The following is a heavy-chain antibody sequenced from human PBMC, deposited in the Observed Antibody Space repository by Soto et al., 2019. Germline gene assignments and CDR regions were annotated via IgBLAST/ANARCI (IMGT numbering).Heavy chain of an antibody. CDR2: IIPILGIA. Sequence: SVKVSCEASRGTFSSYTLSWVRQAPGQGLEWMGRIIPILGIANYAQKFQGRVTITADKSTSTAYMELSSLRSEDTAVYYCARGPAWYFDLWGRGTLVTVSS. V-gene: IGHV1-69*02. D-gene: IGHD6-25*01. CDR1: RGTFSSYT. J-gene: IGHJ2*01. CDR3: ARGPAWYFDL.